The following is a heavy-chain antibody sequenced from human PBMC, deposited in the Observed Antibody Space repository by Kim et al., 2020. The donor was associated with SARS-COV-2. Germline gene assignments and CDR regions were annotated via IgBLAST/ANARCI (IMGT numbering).Heavy chain of an antibody. CDR3: ARDMRGFGY. V-gene: IGHV3-7*01. J-gene: IGHJ4*02. D-gene: IGHD3-16*01. CDR2: IKEDGTEK. Sequence: GGSLRPSCAVSGFSISSHWMTWVRQAPGKGLEWVANIKEDGTEKYYVESVKGRFTVSRDNPKNSLYLQMNSLRVEDTAVYFCARDMRGFGYWGQGTLVTVSS. CDR1: GFSISSHW.